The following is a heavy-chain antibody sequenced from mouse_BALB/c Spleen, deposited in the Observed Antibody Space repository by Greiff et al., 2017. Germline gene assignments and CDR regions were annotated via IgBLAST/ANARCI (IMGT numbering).Heavy chain of an antibody. CDR3: ARGRGSLYAMDY. V-gene: IGHV5-6-5*01. Sequence: EVKLVESGGGLVKPGGSLKLSCAASGFTFSSYAMSWVRQTPEKRLEWVASISSGGSTYYPDSVKGRFTISRDNARNILYLQMSSLRSEDTAMYYCARGRGSLYAMDYWGQGTSVTVSS. CDR1: GFTFSSYA. CDR2: ISSGGST. J-gene: IGHJ4*01.